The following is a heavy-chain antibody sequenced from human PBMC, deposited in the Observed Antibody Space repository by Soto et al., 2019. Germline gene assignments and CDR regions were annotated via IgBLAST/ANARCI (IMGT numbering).Heavy chain of an antibody. CDR1: GDSISTVDYF. CDR2: IYKSATT. CDR3: ARGRYCLAGRCFANWFDS. J-gene: IGHJ5*01. V-gene: IGHV4-30-4*01. D-gene: IGHD2-15*01. Sequence: SETLSLTCSVSGDSISTVDYFWAWIRQPPGQALEYIGYIYKSATTYYNPSFESRVAISLDTSKSQFSLNVTSVTAADTAVYFCARGRYCLAGRCFANWFDSCGQRTLLTVSS.